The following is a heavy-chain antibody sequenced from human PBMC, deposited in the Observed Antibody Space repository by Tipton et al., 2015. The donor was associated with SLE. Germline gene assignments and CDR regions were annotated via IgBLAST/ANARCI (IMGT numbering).Heavy chain of an antibody. CDR1: GFSFNNFW. J-gene: IGHJ3*02. Sequence: SLRLSCAGSGFSFNNFWMSWVRQAPVTGLEWVANINQDGSQKNYVDSVRGRFIISRDNTKNSLYLQMNSLRAEDTVVYYCTKYGVGALGFSFDIWGQGSMVTVSS. CDR2: INQDGSQK. D-gene: IGHD4-17*01. V-gene: IGHV3-7*01. CDR3: TKYGVGALGFSFDI.